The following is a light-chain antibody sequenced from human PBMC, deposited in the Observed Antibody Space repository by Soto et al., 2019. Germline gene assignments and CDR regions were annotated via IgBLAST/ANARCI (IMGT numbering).Light chain of an antibody. CDR1: QTVGNNY. V-gene: IGKV3-20*01. CDR2: GAS. J-gene: IGKJ1*01. Sequence: EIVWTQSPGTLSLSPGDGATLSCRASQTVGNNYLAWYQQRPCQAPRLLIYGASSRATGVPDRFSGGGSGTDFTPTISRLEPEDFAVYYCQHFVNSLTWTFGQGTKLDIK. CDR3: QHFVNSLTWT.